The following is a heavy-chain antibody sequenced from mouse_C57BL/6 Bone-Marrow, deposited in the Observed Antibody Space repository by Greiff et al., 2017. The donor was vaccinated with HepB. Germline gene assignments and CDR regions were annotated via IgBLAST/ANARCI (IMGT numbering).Heavy chain of an antibody. Sequence: VQLKQSGAELVRPGASVKLSCTASGFTIKDDYMHWVKQRPEQGLEWIGWIDPENGDTEYASKFQGKATITADTSSNTAYLQLSSLTSEDTAVYYCTNRITTVVVPWYFDVWGTGTTVTVSA. D-gene: IGHD1-1*01. CDR1: GFTIKDDY. J-gene: IGHJ1*03. CDR3: TNRITTVVVPWYFDV. CDR2: IDPENGDT. V-gene: IGHV14-4*01.